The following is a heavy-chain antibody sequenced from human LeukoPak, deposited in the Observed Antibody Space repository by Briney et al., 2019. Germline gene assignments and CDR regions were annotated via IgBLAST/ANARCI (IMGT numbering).Heavy chain of an antibody. CDR2: ISSSSYI. CDR1: GFTFSSYS. J-gene: IGHJ4*02. CDR3: ARDLVPVFRDEITMVRGGTGY. D-gene: IGHD3-10*01. V-gene: IGHV3-21*01. Sequence: PGGSLRLSCAASGFTFSSYSMNWVRQAPGKGLEWVSSISSSSYIYYADSVKGRFTISRDNAKNSLYLQMNSLRAEDTAVYYCARDLVPVFRDEITMVRGGTGYWGQGTLVTVSS.